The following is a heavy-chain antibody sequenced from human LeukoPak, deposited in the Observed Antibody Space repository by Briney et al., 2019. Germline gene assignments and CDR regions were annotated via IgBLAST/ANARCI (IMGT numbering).Heavy chain of an antibody. V-gene: IGHV3-7*05. J-gene: IGHJ4*02. CDR1: GFTLSTYW. D-gene: IGHD1-26*01. CDR2: IKQDGSEK. CDR3: ARGESWAFDF. Sequence: PGGSLRLSCAASGFTLSTYWMSWVRQAPGKGLEWVANIKQDGSEKYYVGSVKGRFTVSRDNAKNSLYLQMNSLRAEDTAVYYCARGESWAFDFWGQGTLVTVSS.